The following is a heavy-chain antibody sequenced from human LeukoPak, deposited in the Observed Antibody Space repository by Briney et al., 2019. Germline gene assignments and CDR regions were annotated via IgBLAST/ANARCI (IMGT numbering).Heavy chain of an antibody. V-gene: IGHV1-18*01. J-gene: IGHJ5*02. CDR2: ISAYNGNT. D-gene: IGHD5-24*01. Sequence: GASVKVSCKASGYTFTSYGISWARQAPGQGLEWMGWISAYNGNTNYAQKLQGRVTMTTDTSTSTAYMELRSLRSDDTAVYYCARTMAAPDENWFDPWGQGTLVTVSS. CDR3: ARTMAAPDENWFDP. CDR1: GYTFTSYG.